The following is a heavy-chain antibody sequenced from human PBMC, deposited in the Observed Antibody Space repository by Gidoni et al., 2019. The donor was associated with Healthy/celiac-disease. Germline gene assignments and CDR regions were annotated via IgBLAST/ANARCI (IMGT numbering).Heavy chain of an antibody. CDR3: ARDPTVTLKTGDYYGMDV. V-gene: IGHV3-53*01. Sequence: EVQLVESGGGLIQPGGSLRLSCAASGFTVSSNYMSWVRQAPGKGREWVSVIYSCGSTYYADSVKGRFTISRDNSKNTLYLQMNSLRAEDTAVYYCARDPTVTLKTGDYYGMDVWGQGTTVTVSS. D-gene: IGHD4-17*01. CDR1: GFTVSSNY. J-gene: IGHJ6*02. CDR2: IYSCGST.